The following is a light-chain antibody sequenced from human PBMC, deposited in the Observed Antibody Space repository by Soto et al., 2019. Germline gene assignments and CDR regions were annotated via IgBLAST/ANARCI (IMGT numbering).Light chain of an antibody. Sequence: EIVLTQSQSTLSLSPGERATLSCRASQSVSSYLAWYQQKPGQAPRLLIYDASNRATGIPARCSGSGSGTDFTLTISSLEPEDFAVYYCQQRSNWPPWTFGQGTKVEIK. CDR2: DAS. CDR1: QSVSSY. CDR3: QQRSNWPPWT. J-gene: IGKJ1*01. V-gene: IGKV3-11*01.